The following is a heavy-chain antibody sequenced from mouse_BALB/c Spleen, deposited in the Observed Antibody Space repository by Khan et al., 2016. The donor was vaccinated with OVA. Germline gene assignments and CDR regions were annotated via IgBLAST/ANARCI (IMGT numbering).Heavy chain of an antibody. Sequence: VQLQESGAELMKPGASVKIACKATGYTFSSYWIEWVKQRPGHGLDWIGEILPGRHIANYNETFKGKATFTADTSSNTAYMQLSSLTSEESAVFTCGRGAGTSYGVDYWGQGTSVTVSS. V-gene: IGHV1-9*01. CDR2: ILPGRHIA. D-gene: IGHD3-3*01. CDR1: GYTFSSYW. J-gene: IGHJ4*01. CDR3: GRGAGTSYGVDY.